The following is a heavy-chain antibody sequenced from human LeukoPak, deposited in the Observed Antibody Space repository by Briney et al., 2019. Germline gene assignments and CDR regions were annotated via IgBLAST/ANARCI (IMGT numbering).Heavy chain of an antibody. J-gene: IGHJ4*02. Sequence: SVKVSCKASGGTFSSYAISWVRQAPGQGLEWMGGIIPIFGTANYAQKFQGRVTITADKSTSTAYMELSSLRSEDTAVYYCARVGGGYCSSTSCHFFDYWGQGTLVTVSS. CDR3: ARVGGGYCSSTSCHFFDY. V-gene: IGHV1-69*06. CDR2: IIPIFGTA. D-gene: IGHD2-2*01. CDR1: GGTFSSYA.